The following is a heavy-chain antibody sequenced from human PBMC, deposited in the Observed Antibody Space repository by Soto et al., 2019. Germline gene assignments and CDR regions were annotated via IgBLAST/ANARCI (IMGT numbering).Heavy chain of an antibody. CDR3: AKDPSYYDSSGYYYYGMDV. V-gene: IGHV3-30*04. CDR1: GFTFSSYA. J-gene: IGHJ6*02. Sequence: GGSLRLSCAASGFTFSSYAMHWVRQAPGKGLEWVAVISHDGSNKYYADSVKGRFTISRDNSKNTLYLQMNSLRAEDTAVYYCAKDPSYYDSSGYYYYGMDVWGQGTTVTVSS. D-gene: IGHD3-22*01. CDR2: ISHDGSNK.